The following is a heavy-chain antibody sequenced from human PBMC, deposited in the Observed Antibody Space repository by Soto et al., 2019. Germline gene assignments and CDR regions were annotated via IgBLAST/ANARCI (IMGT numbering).Heavy chain of an antibody. Sequence: FSMKVSCKASGGTFNSYAISWVRQAPGQGLDWMGTIIPAFGTSNYAHRFQGRVRITADESSGKAYMDLSSLRVEDTAVYYCAIHVGIKNNWKYQSIYWCHXWGQGPRVAGSX. V-gene: IGHV1-69*13. D-gene: IGHD1-7*01. CDR2: IIPAFGTS. CDR1: GGTFNSYA. CDR3: AIHVGIKNNWKYQSIYWCHX. J-gene: IGHJ5*02.